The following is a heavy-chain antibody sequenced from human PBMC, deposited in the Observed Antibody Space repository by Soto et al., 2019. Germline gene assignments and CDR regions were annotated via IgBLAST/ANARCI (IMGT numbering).Heavy chain of an antibody. V-gene: IGHV1-69*10. Sequence: SVKVSCKASGVTYNTFAVSWGRQAPGQGLEWMGGIIPVLGPAFYAQKFQGRVTITADKSTSTAYLELTSLRSEDTAVYYCVRAAKRYFDYWGQGTLVTVSS. CDR1: GVTYNTFA. D-gene: IGHD6-25*01. CDR3: VRAAKRYFDY. CDR2: IIPVLGPA. J-gene: IGHJ4*02.